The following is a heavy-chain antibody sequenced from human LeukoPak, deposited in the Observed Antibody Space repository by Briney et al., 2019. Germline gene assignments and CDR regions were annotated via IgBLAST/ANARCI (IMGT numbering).Heavy chain of an antibody. CDR2: IYTSGST. CDR1: GGSISSYY. D-gene: IGHD1-7*01. Sequence: SETLSLTCTVSGGSISSYYWSWIRQPPGKGLEWIGYIYTSGSTNYNPSLKSRVTISVDTSKNQFSLKLSSVTAADTAVYYCARMRLPSWGTGTTGVEEKAGSLLASPDYYYYYYMDVWGKGTTVTVSS. CDR3: ARMRLPSWGTGTTGVEEKAGSLLASPDYYYYYYMDV. V-gene: IGHV4-4*09. J-gene: IGHJ6*03.